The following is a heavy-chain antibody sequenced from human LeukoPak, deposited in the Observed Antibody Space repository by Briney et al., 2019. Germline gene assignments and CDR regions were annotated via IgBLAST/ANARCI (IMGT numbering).Heavy chain of an antibody. CDR1: GYSFTSYC. D-gene: IGHD4-17*01. CDR3: ARGSIGLMTTMTD. Sequence: GASVKVSCKASGYSFTSYCLNWVRQAPGQGLEWMGWININTGNPTYAQGFTGRFVFSLDTSVSTAYLQISSLKAEDTAVYYCARGSIGLMTTMTDWGQGTLVTVSS. V-gene: IGHV7-4-1*02. J-gene: IGHJ4*02. CDR2: ININTGNP.